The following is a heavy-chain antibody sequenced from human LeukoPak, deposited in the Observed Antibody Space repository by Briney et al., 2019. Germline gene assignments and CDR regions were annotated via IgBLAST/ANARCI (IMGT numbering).Heavy chain of an antibody. V-gene: IGHV3-23*01. D-gene: IGHD3-10*01. CDR1: GFTFSDYY. Sequence: PGGSLRLSCAASGFTFSDYYMSWIRQAPGKGLEWVSGISGSGGSIYYAVSLRGRFTISRDKSKKTLYLQMNSLRAEDTAVYYCAKSRGWFGELWDAFDIWGQGTMVTVSS. J-gene: IGHJ3*02. CDR2: ISGSGGSI. CDR3: AKSRGWFGELWDAFDI.